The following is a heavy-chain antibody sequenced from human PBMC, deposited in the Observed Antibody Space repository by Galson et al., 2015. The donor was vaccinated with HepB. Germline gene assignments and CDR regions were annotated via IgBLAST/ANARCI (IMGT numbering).Heavy chain of an antibody. CDR1: GYTFTSYG. CDR3: ARAIAVAEASYFDY. V-gene: IGHV1-18*01. Sequence: SVKVSCKASGYTFTSYGISWVRRAPGQGLEWMGWISAYNDNTNYAQKLQGRVTMTTDTSTSTAYMELRSLRSDDTAVYYCARAIAVAEASYFDYWGQGTLVTVSS. J-gene: IGHJ4*02. CDR2: ISAYNDNT. D-gene: IGHD6-19*01.